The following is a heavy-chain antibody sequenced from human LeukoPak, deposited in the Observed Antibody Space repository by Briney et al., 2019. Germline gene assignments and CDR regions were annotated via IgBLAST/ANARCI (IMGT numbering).Heavy chain of an antibody. J-gene: IGHJ1*01. Sequence: GESLKISCKASGYSFSDYWIGRVRQMPGRGLECMGIIYPGDSDTRYSPSFQGRVTISADESISTAYLQWSSLKASDTAMYHCARLYGDYTCVQSWGQGTLVTVSS. CDR1: GYSFSDYW. D-gene: IGHD4-17*01. CDR2: IYPGDSDT. V-gene: IGHV5-51*01. CDR3: ARLYGDYTCVQS.